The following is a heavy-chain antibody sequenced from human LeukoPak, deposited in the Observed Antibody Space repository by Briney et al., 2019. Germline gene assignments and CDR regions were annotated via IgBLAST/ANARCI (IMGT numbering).Heavy chain of an antibody. J-gene: IGHJ4*02. Sequence: PSETLSLTCSVSGGSISSSSYYWGWIRQPPGKGLEWIGSIYYSGNTYSNPSLKSRVTVSVDTSKNQFSLKLSSVIEADTAVYYCARAYAGYASRFDYWGQGILVTVSS. D-gene: IGHD1-1*01. CDR1: GGSISSSSYY. V-gene: IGHV4-39*07. CDR3: ARAYAGYASRFDY. CDR2: IYYSGNT.